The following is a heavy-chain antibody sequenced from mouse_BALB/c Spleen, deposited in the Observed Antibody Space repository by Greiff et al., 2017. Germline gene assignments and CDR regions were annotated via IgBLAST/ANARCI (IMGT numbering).Heavy chain of an antibody. J-gene: IGHJ4*01. CDR3: ARHPYDGSYYYAMDY. D-gene: IGHD2-3*01. V-gene: IGHV5-9-3*01. CDR2: ISSGGSYT. CDR1: GFTFSSYA. Sequence: EVMLVESGGGLVKPGGSLKLSCAASGFTFSSYAMSWVRQTPEKRLEWVATISSGGSYTYYPDSVKGRFTISRDNAKNTLYLQMGSLRSEDTAMYYCARHPYDGSYYYAMDYWGQGTSVTVSS.